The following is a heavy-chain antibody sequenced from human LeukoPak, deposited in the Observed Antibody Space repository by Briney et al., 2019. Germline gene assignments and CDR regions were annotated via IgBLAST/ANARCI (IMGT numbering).Heavy chain of an antibody. Sequence: PGRSLRLSCAASGFNFNTYDMHWARQAPGKVLEWVAVTWYDGSNRYYADSVKGRFTISGDNSKNTLYPQMNSLRAEDTAVYYCARVIGPTSPFDYWGQGTLVTVSS. CDR2: TWYDGSNR. CDR1: GFNFNTYD. V-gene: IGHV3-33*01. J-gene: IGHJ4*02. D-gene: IGHD2/OR15-2a*01. CDR3: ARVIGPTSPFDY.